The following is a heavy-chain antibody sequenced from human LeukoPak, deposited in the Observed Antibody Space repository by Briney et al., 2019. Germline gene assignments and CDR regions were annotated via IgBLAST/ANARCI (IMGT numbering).Heavy chain of an antibody. CDR1: GYTFTSYG. Sequence: ASVKVSCKASGYTFTSYGISWVRQAPGQGLEWMGWISAYNGNTNYAQKLQGRVTTTTDTSTSTAYMELRSLRSDDTAVYYCARVQWLGYYFDYWGQGTLVTVSS. CDR3: ARVQWLGYYFDY. V-gene: IGHV1-18*01. CDR2: ISAYNGNT. D-gene: IGHD6-19*01. J-gene: IGHJ4*02.